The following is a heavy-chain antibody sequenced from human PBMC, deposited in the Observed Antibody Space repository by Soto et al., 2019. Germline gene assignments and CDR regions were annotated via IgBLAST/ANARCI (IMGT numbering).Heavy chain of an antibody. J-gene: IGHJ6*02. D-gene: IGHD2-21*02. CDR1: GGSISRYY. CDR3: ARDLWGYCGTDCYPLDV. V-gene: IGHV4-59*01. Sequence: QVRLQESGPGLVKPSETLSLTCTASGGSISRYYWSWIGQPPGKGLEWIGYLYNAGRTIYNPSRKSRVTISVDMSQNQFSLNLNYVSAADTAVYYCARDLWGYCGTDCYPLDVWGQGTTVTVSS. CDR2: LYNAGRT.